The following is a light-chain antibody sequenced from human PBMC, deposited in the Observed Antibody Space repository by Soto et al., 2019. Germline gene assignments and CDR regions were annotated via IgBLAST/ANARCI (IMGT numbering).Light chain of an antibody. V-gene: IGKV3-20*01. J-gene: IGKJ1*01. CDR2: GAS. Sequence: EIALTQSPGTLSLSPGEIATLSCRASQSVSSSYLAWYQQKPGQAPRLLIYGASSRATGIPDRFSGSGSGTDFTLTISRLEPEDFAVYYCQQYGSSQSFGQGTKVEIK. CDR3: QQYGSSQS. CDR1: QSVSSSY.